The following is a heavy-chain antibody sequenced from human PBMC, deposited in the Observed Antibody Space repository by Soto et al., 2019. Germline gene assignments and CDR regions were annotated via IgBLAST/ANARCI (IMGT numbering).Heavy chain of an antibody. J-gene: IGHJ4*02. CDR2: IRNKANSYTT. V-gene: IGHV3-72*01. CDR3: TRGPPEESSAY. Sequence: EVQLVESGGGLVQPGGSLRLSCVASGFTFSDHYMDWVRQAPGKGLEWVGRIRNKANSYTTEYAASVKGRFTISRDDSQNSLYLQLNSLKTEDTAVYYCTRGPPEESSAYWGQGTLVTVSS. D-gene: IGHD3-22*01. CDR1: GFTFSDHY.